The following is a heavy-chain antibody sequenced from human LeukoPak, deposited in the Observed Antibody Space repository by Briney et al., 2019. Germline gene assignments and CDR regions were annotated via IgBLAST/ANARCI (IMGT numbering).Heavy chain of an antibody. CDR2: ISYDGSNK. CDR1: GFTLSRYA. Sequence: GRSLRLSCAASGFTLSRYAMHWVRQAPGKGLEWVAVISYDGSNKYYADSVKGRFTISRDNSKNTLYLQMNSLRAEDTAVHYCARDRTGYYGSGSYYMGWFDPWGQGTLVTVSS. J-gene: IGHJ5*02. V-gene: IGHV3-30-3*01. D-gene: IGHD3-10*01. CDR3: ARDRTGYYGSGSYYMGWFDP.